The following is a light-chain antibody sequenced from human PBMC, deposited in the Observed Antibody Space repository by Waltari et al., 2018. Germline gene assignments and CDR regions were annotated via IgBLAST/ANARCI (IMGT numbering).Light chain of an antibody. Sequence: DFQMTQSPSFVSASVVDRVTMTCRASHDIYRWLAWFQQKPGKAPKLLIHETSRLQSGVSSRFSGSGYGTDFTLTISSLQSEDVATYYCQQANRYPMPFGGGTRVEIK. J-gene: IGKJ4*01. V-gene: IGKV1-12*01. CDR1: HDIYRW. CDR3: QQANRYPMP. CDR2: ETS.